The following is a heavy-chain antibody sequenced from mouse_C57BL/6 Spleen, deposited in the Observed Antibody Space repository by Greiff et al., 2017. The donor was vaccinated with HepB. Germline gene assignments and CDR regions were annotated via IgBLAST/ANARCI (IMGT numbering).Heavy chain of an antibody. CDR2: ISSGSSTI. V-gene: IGHV5-17*01. D-gene: IGHD1-1*01. Sequence: EVMLVESGGGLVKPGGSLKLSCAASGFTFSDYGMHWVRQAPEKGLEWVAYISSGSSTIYYADTVKGRFTISRDNAKNTLFLQMTSLRSEDTAMYYCAREGIYYYGTNWYFDVWGTGTTVTVSS. CDR3: AREGIYYYGTNWYFDV. CDR1: GFTFSDYG. J-gene: IGHJ1*03.